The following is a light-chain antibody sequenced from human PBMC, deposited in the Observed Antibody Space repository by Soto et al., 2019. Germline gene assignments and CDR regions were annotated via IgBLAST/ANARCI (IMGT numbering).Light chain of an antibody. CDR2: STS. V-gene: IGKV1-9*01. Sequence: DIQLTQSPSFLSASVGDRVTITCRASQGISGFLAWYQQKPGKAPKLLIYSTSTLETGVPSRFSSSASGTEFTLTISSLQPEDFATYYCQHLNTYLITFGQGTRLEIK. CDR1: QGISGF. CDR3: QHLNTYLIT. J-gene: IGKJ5*01.